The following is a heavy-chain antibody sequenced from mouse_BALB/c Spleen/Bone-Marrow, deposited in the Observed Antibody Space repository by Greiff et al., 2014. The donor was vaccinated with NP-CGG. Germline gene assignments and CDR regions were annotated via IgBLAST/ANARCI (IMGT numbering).Heavy chain of an antibody. Sequence: VQRVESGAELVKPGASVKLSCKASGYTFTSYWMHWVKQRPGQGLEWIGEINPSNGRTNYNEKFKTEATLTVDKSSNTAYMQLSRLTSEDSAVYYCARKGADYEDYWGQGTTLTVSS. CDR1: GYTFTSYW. CDR3: ARKGADYEDY. V-gene: IGHV1S81*02. CDR2: INPSNGRT. J-gene: IGHJ2*01. D-gene: IGHD2-4*01.